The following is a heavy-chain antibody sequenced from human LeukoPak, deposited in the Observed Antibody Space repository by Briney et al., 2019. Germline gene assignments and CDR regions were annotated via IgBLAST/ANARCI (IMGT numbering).Heavy chain of an antibody. Sequence: SETLSLTCTVSGVSISSYYWSWIRQPPGKGLEWIGYIYYSGSTNYNPSLKSRVTISVDTSKNQFSLKLSSVTAADTAVYYCARAVAGSRGNRIFDYWGQGTLVTVSS. CDR2: IYYSGST. D-gene: IGHD6-19*01. CDR1: GVSISSYY. CDR3: ARAVAGSRGNRIFDY. V-gene: IGHV4-59*01. J-gene: IGHJ4*02.